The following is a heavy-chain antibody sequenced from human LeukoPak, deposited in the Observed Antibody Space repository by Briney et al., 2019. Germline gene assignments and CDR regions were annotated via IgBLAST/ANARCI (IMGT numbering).Heavy chain of an antibody. Sequence: PGGSLGLSCAASGFTFSSYGMSWVRQAPGKGLEWVSAISGSGGSTYYADSVKGRFTISRDNSKNTLYLQMNSLRAEDTAVYYCAKKGPVGYYYDSSGYYYGDYYYMDVWGKGTTVTISS. D-gene: IGHD3-22*01. CDR1: GFTFSSYG. CDR2: ISGSGGST. V-gene: IGHV3-23*01. J-gene: IGHJ6*03. CDR3: AKKGPVGYYYDSSGYYYGDYYYMDV.